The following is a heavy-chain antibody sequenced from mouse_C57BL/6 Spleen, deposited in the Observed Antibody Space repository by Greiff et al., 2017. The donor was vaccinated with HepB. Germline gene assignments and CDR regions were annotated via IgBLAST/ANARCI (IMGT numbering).Heavy chain of an antibody. J-gene: IGHJ4*01. V-gene: IGHV10-1*01. CDR3: VSLYSNYDYYAMDY. D-gene: IGHD2-5*01. CDR2: IRSKSNNYAT. Sequence: EVQVVESGGGLVQPKGSLKLSCAASGFSFNTYAMNWVRQAPGKGLEWVARIRSKSNNYATYYADSVKDRFTISRDDSESMLYLQMNNLKTEDTAMYYCVSLYSNYDYYAMDYWGQGTSVTVSS. CDR1: GFSFNTYA.